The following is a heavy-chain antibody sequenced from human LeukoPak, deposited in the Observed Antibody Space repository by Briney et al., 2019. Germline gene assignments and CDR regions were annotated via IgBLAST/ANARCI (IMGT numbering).Heavy chain of an antibody. CDR3: AATASNWFDP. CDR1: GGSISSGDFY. Sequence: SQTLSLTCTVSGGSISSGDFYWPWIRQPRGKGLEWIGYIYYSGNTYYNPSLKSRVTISVNTSKNQFSLKLSSLTAADTAVYYCAATASNWFDPWGQGTLVTVSS. D-gene: IGHD5-18*01. V-gene: IGHV4-30-4*08. J-gene: IGHJ5*02. CDR2: IYYSGNT.